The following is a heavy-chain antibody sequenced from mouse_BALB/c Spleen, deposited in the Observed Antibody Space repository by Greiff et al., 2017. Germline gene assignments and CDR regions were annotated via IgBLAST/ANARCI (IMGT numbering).Heavy chain of an antibody. Sequence: EVKLVESGGGLVKPGGSLKLSCAASGFTFSDYYMYWVRQTPEKRLEWVATISDGGSYTYYPDSVKGRFTISRDNAKNNLYLQMSSLKSEDTAMYYCANYGYDAGFAYWGQGTLVTVSA. V-gene: IGHV5-4*02. CDR2: ISDGGSYT. CDR3: ANYGYDAGFAY. D-gene: IGHD2-2*01. CDR1: GFTFSDYY. J-gene: IGHJ3*01.